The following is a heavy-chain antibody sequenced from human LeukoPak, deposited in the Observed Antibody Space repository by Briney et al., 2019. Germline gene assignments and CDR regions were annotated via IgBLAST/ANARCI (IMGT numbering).Heavy chain of an antibody. CDR3: ARGEGIAAAGTVYFDY. CDR2: IYYSGST. D-gene: IGHD6-13*01. V-gene: IGHV4-59*08. J-gene: IGHJ4*02. CDR1: GGSISSYY. Sequence: SETLSLTCTVSGGSISSYYWSWIRQPTGKGLEWIGYIYYSGSTNYNPSLKSRVTISVDMSKNQFSLKLSSVTAADTAVYYCARGEGIAAAGTVYFDYWGQGTLVTVSS.